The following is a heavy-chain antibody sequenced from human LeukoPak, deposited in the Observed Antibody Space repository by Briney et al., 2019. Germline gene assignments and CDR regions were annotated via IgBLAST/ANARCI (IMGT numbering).Heavy chain of an antibody. V-gene: IGHV4-30-2*01. J-gene: IGHJ4*02. D-gene: IGHD1-26*01. CDR3: ASSGSYGGAFDY. CDR1: GGSISSGGYS. CDR2: IDHSGST. Sequence: PSQTLSLTCAVSGGSISSGGYSWSWIRQPPGKGLEWIGYIDHSGSTYYSPSLKSRITISVDRSKNQFSLKLGSVTAADTAVYYCASSGSYGGAFDYWGQGTLVTVSS.